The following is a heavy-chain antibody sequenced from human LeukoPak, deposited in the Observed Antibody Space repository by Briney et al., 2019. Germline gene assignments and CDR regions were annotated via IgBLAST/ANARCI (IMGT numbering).Heavy chain of an antibody. CDR2: IIPIFGTA. CDR3: ARAELWFGELLTDY. D-gene: IGHD3-10*01. CDR1: GGTFSSYA. V-gene: IGHV1-69*13. Sequence: SVKVSRKASGGTFSSYAISWVRQALGQGLEWMGGIIPIFGTANYAQKFQGRVTITADESTSTAYMELSSLRSEDTAVYYCARAELWFGELLTDYWGQGTLVTVSS. J-gene: IGHJ4*02.